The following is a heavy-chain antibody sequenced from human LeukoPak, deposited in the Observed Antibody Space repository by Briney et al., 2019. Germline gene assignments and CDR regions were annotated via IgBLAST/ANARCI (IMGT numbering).Heavy chain of an antibody. CDR1: GFTVSTNY. V-gene: IGHV3-53*01. D-gene: IGHD6-13*01. CDR2: IYSGGST. Sequence: GASLRLSCAASGFTVSTNYMSWVRQAPGKGLEWVSVIYSGGSTYYADSVKGRFTISRDNSKNTLYLQMNSLRAEDTAVYYCARAPYSTSWYFDYWGPGTLVTVSA. J-gene: IGHJ4*02. CDR3: ARAPYSTSWYFDY.